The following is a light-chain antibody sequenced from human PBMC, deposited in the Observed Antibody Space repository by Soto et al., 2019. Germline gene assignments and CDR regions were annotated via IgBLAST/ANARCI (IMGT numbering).Light chain of an antibody. J-gene: IGLJ1*01. CDR1: SSDVGNYNL. V-gene: IGLV2-23*02. Sequence: QSVRPQPASVSGSPGQSITISCPGTSSDVGNYNLVSWYQQHPGKAPKLMIYEASKRPSGVSNHFSASKSGITASLTISGPQAEDEADYYCCSYAGGSPLGVFGTGTKVTVL. CDR2: EAS. CDR3: CSYAGGSPLGV.